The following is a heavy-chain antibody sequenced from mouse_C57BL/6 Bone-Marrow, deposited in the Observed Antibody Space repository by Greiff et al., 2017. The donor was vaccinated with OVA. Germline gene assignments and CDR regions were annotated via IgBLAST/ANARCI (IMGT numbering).Heavy chain of an antibody. V-gene: IGHV1-59*01. CDR3: ARSGSSYRFAY. Sequence: VQLQQPGAELVWPGTSVKLSCKASGYTFTSYWMHWVKQRPGQGLEWIGVIDPSDSYTNYNQKFKGKATLTVDTSSSTAYMQLSSLTSEDSAVYYCARSGSSYRFAYWGQGTLVTVSA. D-gene: IGHD1-1*01. J-gene: IGHJ3*01. CDR2: IDPSDSYT. CDR1: GYTFTSYW.